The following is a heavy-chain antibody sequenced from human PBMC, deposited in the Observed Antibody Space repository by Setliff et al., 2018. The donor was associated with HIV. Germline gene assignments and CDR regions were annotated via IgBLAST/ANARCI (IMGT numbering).Heavy chain of an antibody. V-gene: IGHV1-3*03. CDR1: GFPFSNYT. D-gene: IGHD3-22*01. Sequence: ASVKVSCKASGFPFSNYTIHWVRQAPGQRLEWMGWINVDSGNTKYLQDLQGRVTITSDTSATTAYMEVSNLRSEDMAVYYCARERDSNGYQFDYWGQGTLVTVSS. J-gene: IGHJ4*02. CDR3: ARERDSNGYQFDY. CDR2: INVDSGNT.